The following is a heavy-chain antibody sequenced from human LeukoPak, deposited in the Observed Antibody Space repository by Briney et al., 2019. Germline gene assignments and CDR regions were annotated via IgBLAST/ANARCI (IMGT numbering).Heavy chain of an antibody. CDR3: AESPLEVAVAGTEKGFRY. D-gene: IGHD6-19*01. CDR2: INPSGGST. V-gene: IGHV1-46*01. CDR1: GYTFTSYY. Sequence: ASVKVSCKASGYTFTSYYMHWVRQAPGQGLEWMGIINPSGGSTSYAQKFQGRVTMTRDTSTSTVYMELSRLRSDDTAVYYCAESPLEVAVAGTEKGFRYWGQGTLVTVSS. J-gene: IGHJ4*02.